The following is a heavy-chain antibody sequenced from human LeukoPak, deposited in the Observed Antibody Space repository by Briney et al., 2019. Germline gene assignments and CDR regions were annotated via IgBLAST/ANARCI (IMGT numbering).Heavy chain of an antibody. CDR3: AKPARTDYADY. V-gene: IGHV3-23*01. CDR1: GFTFSSYA. J-gene: IGHJ4*02. Sequence: GGSLRLSCAASGFTFSSYAINWVRQAPGKGLEWVSSISASGGSTYYADSVKGRFTISRDNSKNTLYLQMNSLRAEDTAVYYCAKPARTDYADYWGQGTLVTVSS. CDR2: ISASGGST. D-gene: IGHD1-14*01.